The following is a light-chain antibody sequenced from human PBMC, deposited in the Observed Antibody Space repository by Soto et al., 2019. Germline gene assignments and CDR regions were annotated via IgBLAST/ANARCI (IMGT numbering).Light chain of an antibody. CDR3: SSHTTSNTWV. CDR2: AVT. Sequence: QSALTXPAXXXXXXGQSISISCTGTXXDVGAYDYVSWHQQYPGKAPKLIIYAVTNRPSGISDRFSASKSGNTASLAISGLQAEDEADYYCSSHTTSNTWVFGGGTKVTVL. CDR1: XXDVGAYDY. J-gene: IGLJ3*02. V-gene: IGLV2-14*01.